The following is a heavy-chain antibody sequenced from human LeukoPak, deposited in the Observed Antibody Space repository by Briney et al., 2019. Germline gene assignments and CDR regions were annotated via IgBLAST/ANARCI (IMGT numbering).Heavy chain of an antibody. CDR1: GYTFTGYY. V-gene: IGHV1-2*02. J-gene: IGHJ6*03. CDR2: INPNSGGT. CDR3: ARVRYFDWSLYYHYMDV. Sequence: ASVKVSCKASGYTFTGYYMHWVRQAPGQGLEWMGWINPNSGGTNYAQKFQGRVTMTRDTSISTAYMELSRLRSDDTAVYYCARVRYFDWSLYYHYMDVWGKGTTVTVSS. D-gene: IGHD3-9*01.